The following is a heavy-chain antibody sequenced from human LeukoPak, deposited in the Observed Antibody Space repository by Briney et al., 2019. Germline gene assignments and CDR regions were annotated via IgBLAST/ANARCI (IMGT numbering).Heavy chain of an antibody. V-gene: IGHV3-33*01. CDR3: ARAGGYCSGGSCYRGYSWFDP. D-gene: IGHD2-15*01. CDR2: ILYNGSNK. Sequence: PGGSLRLSCAASGFTFSSPGMHWVRQAPGKGLEWVAVILYNGSNKYYADSVKGRFTISRDNSKNTLYLQMNSLRVEDTAVYYCARAGGYCSGGSCYRGYSWFDPWGQGTLVTVSS. CDR1: GFTFSSPG. J-gene: IGHJ5*02.